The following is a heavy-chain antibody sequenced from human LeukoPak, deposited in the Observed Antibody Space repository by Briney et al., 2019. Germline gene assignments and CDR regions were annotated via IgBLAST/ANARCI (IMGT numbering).Heavy chain of an antibody. CDR2: ISSSGSTI. V-gene: IGHV3-11*01. Sequence: GGSLRLSCAASGFTFSSYAMSWVRQAPGKELEWVSYISSSGSTIYYADSVKGRFTISRDNAKNSLYLQMNSLRAEDTAVYYCARERRFGELFVAGYYYGMDVWGQGTTVTVSS. CDR1: GFTFSSYA. J-gene: IGHJ6*02. CDR3: ARERRFGELFVAGYYYGMDV. D-gene: IGHD3-10*01.